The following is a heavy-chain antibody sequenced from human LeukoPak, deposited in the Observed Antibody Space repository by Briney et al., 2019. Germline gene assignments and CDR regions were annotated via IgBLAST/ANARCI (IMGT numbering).Heavy chain of an antibody. CDR3: ARDGPPSY. CDR2: INSDGSST. Sequence: GGSLRLSCAASGFTFSSYWMHWVRQAPGKGLEWVSRINSDGSSTSYADSVKGRFTISRDNAKNTLYLQMNSLRAEDVAVYYCARDGPPSYWGQGTLVTVSS. CDR1: GFTFSSYW. V-gene: IGHV3-74*01. J-gene: IGHJ4*02.